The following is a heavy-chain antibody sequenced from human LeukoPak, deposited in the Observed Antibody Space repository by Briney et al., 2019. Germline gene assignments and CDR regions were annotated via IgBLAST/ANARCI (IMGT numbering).Heavy chain of an antibody. D-gene: IGHD3-22*01. CDR2: IYYGENT. J-gene: IGHJ4*02. CDR1: GGSISSGSYY. Sequence: PSETLSLTCTVSGGSISSGSYYWGWIRQPPGKGLEWIGNIYYGENTYYNPSLKSRVTISIDTSKNQFYLKLSSLTAADTAVYYCARRDDSSGYHKIFDYWGPGTLVTVSS. V-gene: IGHV4-39*01. CDR3: ARRDDSSGYHKIFDY.